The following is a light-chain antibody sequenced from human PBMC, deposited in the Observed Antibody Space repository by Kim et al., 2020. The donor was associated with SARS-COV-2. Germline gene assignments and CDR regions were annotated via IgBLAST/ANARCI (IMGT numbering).Light chain of an antibody. CDR3: QTYDTDIVL. V-gene: IGLV4-69*02. J-gene: IGLJ2*01. CDR2: LNSDGSH. CDR1: SGHINNA. Sequence: QLVLTQSPSASASLGASVKLTCTLNSGHINNAIAWHQQQPGKGPRYLMKLNSDGSHTKGDGIPDRFSGSSSGAEHYLTISSLQSEDEADYYCQTYDTDIVLFGGGTQLTVL.